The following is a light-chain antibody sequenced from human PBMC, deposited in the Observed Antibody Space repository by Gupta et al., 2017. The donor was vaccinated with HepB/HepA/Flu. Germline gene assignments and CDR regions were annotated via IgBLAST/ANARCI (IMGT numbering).Light chain of an antibody. V-gene: IGLV2-8*01. CDR3: SSYARYKEV. CDR2: EVT. J-gene: IGLJ1*01. Sequence: QSALAQPPSASGSPGQSVTISCTGTSGDVGGYNYVSWYHQHPGNAPKLVIYEVTKRPSGVPDRFSGSKSGNTASLTVSGLQADDEADYYCSSYARYKEVFGTGTKVTVL. CDR1: SGDVGGYNY.